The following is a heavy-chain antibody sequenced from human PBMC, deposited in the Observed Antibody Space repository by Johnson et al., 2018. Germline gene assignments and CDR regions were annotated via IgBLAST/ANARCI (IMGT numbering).Heavy chain of an antibody. CDR1: GFTFSAYG. D-gene: IGHD6-19*01. V-gene: IGHV3-30*03. CDR3: ARGLSSGWDYYYYDTDV. Sequence: QVQLQESGGGVVQPGRSLRLSCAASGFTFSAYGMHWVRQAPGKGLEWVAVISYDGSNKYYADSVKGRFTISRDNSKNTLYLQMNSARAEDTAVYYCARGLSSGWDYYYYDTDVWGKGTAVTVSS. J-gene: IGHJ6*03. CDR2: ISYDGSNK.